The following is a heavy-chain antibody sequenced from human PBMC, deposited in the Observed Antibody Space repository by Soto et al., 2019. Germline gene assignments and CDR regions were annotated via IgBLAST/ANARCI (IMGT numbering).Heavy chain of an antibody. D-gene: IGHD5-12*01. Sequence: SETLSLTCTVSGGSISSGGYYWSWIRQHPGKGLEWIGYIYYSGSTYYNPSLKSRVTISVDTSKNQFSLKLSSVTAADTAVYYCARESGYSGYENFDYWGQGTLVTVSS. CDR3: ARESGYSGYENFDY. J-gene: IGHJ4*02. CDR1: GGSISSGGYY. V-gene: IGHV4-31*03. CDR2: IYYSGST.